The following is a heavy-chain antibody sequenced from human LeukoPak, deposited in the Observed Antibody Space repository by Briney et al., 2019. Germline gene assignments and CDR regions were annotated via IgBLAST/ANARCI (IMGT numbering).Heavy chain of an antibody. CDR1: GGSISSSY. V-gene: IGHV4-59*01. J-gene: IGHJ4*02. CDR2: IYYSGST. CDR3: ARDYGDYGFDY. D-gene: IGHD4-17*01. Sequence: SETLSLTCTVSGGSISSSYWNWIRQLPGKGLEWIGYIYYSGSTNYNPSLKSRVTISVDTSNNQFSLKLSSVTAADTAVYYCARDYGDYGFDYWGQGTLVTVSS.